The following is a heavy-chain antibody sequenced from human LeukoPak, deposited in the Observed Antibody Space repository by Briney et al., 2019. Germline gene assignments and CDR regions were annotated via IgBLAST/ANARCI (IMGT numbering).Heavy chain of an antibody. CDR1: GNYW. CDR2: INSDESST. D-gene: IGHD3-3*01. V-gene: IGHV3-74*01. CDR3: ARDGAYSTIFY. J-gene: IGHJ4*01. Sequence: SGGSLRLSCAASGNYWMHWVRQAPGKGLVWVSRINSDESSTSYADSVKGRFTISRDNAKNTLYLQMNSLRAEDTAVYYCARDGAYSTIFYWGQGTLVTVSS.